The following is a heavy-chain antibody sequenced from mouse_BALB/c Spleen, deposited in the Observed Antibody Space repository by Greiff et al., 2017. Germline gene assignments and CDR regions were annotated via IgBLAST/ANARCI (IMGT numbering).Heavy chain of an antibody. CDR3: ARGDYDFDY. V-gene: IGHV5-12-1*01. D-gene: IGHD2-4*01. CDR1: GFAFSSYD. Sequence: EVKVVESGGGLVKPGGSLKLSCAASGFAFSSYDMAWVRQTPEKRLEWVAYISSGGGSTYYPDTVKGRFTISRDNAKNTLYLQMSSLKSEDTAMYYCARGDYDFDYWGQGTTLTVSS. J-gene: IGHJ2*01. CDR2: ISSGGGST.